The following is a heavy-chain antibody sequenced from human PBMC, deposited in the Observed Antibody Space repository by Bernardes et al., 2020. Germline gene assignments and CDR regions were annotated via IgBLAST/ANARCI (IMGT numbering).Heavy chain of an antibody. CDR3: ARVGAPSITIFGVSLQGWFDP. CDR1: GYTFTSYA. Sequence: ASVKVSCKASGYTFTSYAMNWVRQAPGQGLEWMGWINTNTGNPTYAQGFTGRFVFSLDTSVSTAYLQISSLKAEDTAVYYCARVGAPSITIFGVSLQGWFDPWGQGTLVTVSS. J-gene: IGHJ5*02. V-gene: IGHV7-4-1*02. D-gene: IGHD3-3*01. CDR2: INTNTGNP.